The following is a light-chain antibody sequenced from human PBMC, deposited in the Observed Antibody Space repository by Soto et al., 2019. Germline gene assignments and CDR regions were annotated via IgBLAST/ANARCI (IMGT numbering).Light chain of an antibody. CDR1: QDIRNC. Sequence: DIPMTQSPPSLSASVGDRVTITCQASQDIRNCLNWYQQKPGKAPNLLIYDASNLETRVPSRFSGSGSGRDFNFTISSLQPEDIATYYCQQFQNFPLTFGPGTKVDIK. CDR3: QQFQNFPLT. CDR2: DAS. V-gene: IGKV1-33*01. J-gene: IGKJ3*01.